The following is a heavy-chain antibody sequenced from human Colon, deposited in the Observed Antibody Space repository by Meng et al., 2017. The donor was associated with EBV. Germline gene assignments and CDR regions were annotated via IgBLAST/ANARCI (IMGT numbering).Heavy chain of an antibody. J-gene: IGHJ4*02. CDR3: ARVGAYCGGDCYHPR. CDR1: GGSLSSRNW. V-gene: IGHV4-4*02. CDR2: IYHSGST. D-gene: IGHD2-21*02. Sequence: QGPPQESGPGLGKPSGTLSLTCAVSGGSLSSRNWWSWVRQPPGKGLEWIGEIYHSGSTNYNPSLKSRVTISVDESKNQFSLRLSSVTAADTAVYYCARVGAYCGGDCYHPRWGQGTLVTVSS.